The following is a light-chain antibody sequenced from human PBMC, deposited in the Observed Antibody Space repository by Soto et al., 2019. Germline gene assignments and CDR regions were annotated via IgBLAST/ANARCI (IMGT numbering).Light chain of an antibody. V-gene: IGKV3-11*01. CDR1: QSVSSY. J-gene: IGKJ4*01. CDR3: QQRSNWLT. CDR2: DAS. Sequence: DIVLTQSPATLALSPGERANLSCRASQSVSSYLAWYQQKPGQAPRLLIYDASNRATGIPARFSGSGSGTDFTLTISSLEPEDFAVYYCQQRSNWLTFGGGTKVDI.